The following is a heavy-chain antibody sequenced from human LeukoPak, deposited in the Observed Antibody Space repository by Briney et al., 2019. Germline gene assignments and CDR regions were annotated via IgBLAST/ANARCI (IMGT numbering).Heavy chain of an antibody. D-gene: IGHD2-15*01. J-gene: IGHJ3*02. Sequence: GGSLRLSCAASGFTFSRYWMTWVRQAPGKGLEWVANIKPDGSVKNYVYSVKGRFTISRDNAKNSLYLEMNSLRAEDTALYYCAKDIFSLAATGNAFDIWAKGQWSPSLQ. CDR2: IKPDGSVK. V-gene: IGHV3-7*03. CDR3: AKDIFSLAATGNAFDI. CDR1: GFTFSRYW.